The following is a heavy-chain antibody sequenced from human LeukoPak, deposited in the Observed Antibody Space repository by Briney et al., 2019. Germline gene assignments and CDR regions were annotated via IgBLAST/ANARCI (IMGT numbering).Heavy chain of an antibody. CDR2: IIPTFGTA. J-gene: IGHJ4*02. Sequence: SVKVSCKASGGTFSTYAISWVRQAPGQGLEWMGGIIPTFGTANYAQKFQGRVTITADESTSTAYMELSSLRSEDTAVYYCARGYYYDSSGPNFDYWGQGTLVTVSS. CDR1: GGTFSTYA. V-gene: IGHV1-69*01. D-gene: IGHD3-22*01. CDR3: ARGYYYDSSGPNFDY.